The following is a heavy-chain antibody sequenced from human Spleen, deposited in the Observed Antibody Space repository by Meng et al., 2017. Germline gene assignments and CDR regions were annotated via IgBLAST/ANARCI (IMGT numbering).Heavy chain of an antibody. Sequence: GESLKISCAASGFTFSNYWMTWVRQAPGKGLEWVANIKQDGSEKYYVDSLKGRFTISRDNAKNSLYLQMNSLRAEDTAVYYCARTWVLDYWGQGTLVTVSS. D-gene: IGHD7-27*01. J-gene: IGHJ4*02. V-gene: IGHV3-7*01. CDR3: ARTWVLDY. CDR2: IKQDGSEK. CDR1: GFTFSNYW.